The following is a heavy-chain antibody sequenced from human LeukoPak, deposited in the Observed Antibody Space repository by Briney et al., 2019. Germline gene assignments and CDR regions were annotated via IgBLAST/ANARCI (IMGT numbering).Heavy chain of an antibody. CDR1: GFTFSSYA. CDR2: ISGSGGST. CDR3: AKGSRAYSSGRLDY. Sequence: GGSLRLSCAASGFTFSSYAMSWVRQAPGKGLEWVSAISGSGGSTYYADSVKGRFTISRDNSKNTLYLQMNSLRAEDTAVYYCAKGSRAYSSGRLDYWGQGTLATVSS. J-gene: IGHJ4*02. D-gene: IGHD6-19*01. V-gene: IGHV3-23*01.